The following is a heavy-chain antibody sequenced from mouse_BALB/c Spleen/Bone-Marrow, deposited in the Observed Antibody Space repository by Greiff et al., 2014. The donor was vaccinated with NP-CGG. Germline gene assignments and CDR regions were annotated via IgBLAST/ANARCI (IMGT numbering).Heavy chain of an antibody. Sequence: QVQLQQSGAELVKPGASVKLSCKASGYTFTSYDINWVRQRPEQGLEWIGWIFPGDGSTKYNEKFKGKATLTTDKSSSAAYMQLSRLTSEDSAVYFCARRAYYDYDGGAWFAYWGQGTLVTVSA. J-gene: IGHJ3*01. CDR1: GYTFTSYD. CDR2: IFPGDGST. V-gene: IGHV1-85*01. D-gene: IGHD2-4*01. CDR3: ARRAYYDYDGGAWFAY.